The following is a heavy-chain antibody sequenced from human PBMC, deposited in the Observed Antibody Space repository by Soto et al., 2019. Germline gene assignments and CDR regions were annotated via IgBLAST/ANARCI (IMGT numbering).Heavy chain of an antibody. CDR1: GFTFSSYA. CDR3: ARDLPGYCSTTNCYYYFDF. J-gene: IGHJ4*02. CDR2: ISYDGSNK. V-gene: IGHV3-30-3*01. D-gene: IGHD2-2*01. Sequence: LRLSCAASGFTFSSYAMHWVRQAPGKGLEWVAVISYDGSNKYYADSVKGRFTISRDNAQNSLYLQMDSLRAEDTAMYYCARDLPGYCSTTNCYYYFDFWGQGTLVTVSS.